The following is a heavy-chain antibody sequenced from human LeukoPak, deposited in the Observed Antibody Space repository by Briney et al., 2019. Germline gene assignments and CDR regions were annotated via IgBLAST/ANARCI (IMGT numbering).Heavy chain of an antibody. CDR2: ISSNGDNT. Sequence: GGSLRLSCSVSGFTFSTYVMHWVRQAPGKGLEYVSAISSNGDNTYYADSVKGRFTISRGNSTNTLYLQMSSLRADDTAVYYCVRGTGYWGQGTLVTVSS. CDR3: VRGTGY. J-gene: IGHJ4*02. CDR1: GFTFSTYV. V-gene: IGHV3-64D*06.